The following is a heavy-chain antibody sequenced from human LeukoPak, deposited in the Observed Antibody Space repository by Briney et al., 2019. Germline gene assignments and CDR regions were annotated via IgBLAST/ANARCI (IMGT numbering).Heavy chain of an antibody. CDR3: ATEYWFRHDY. D-gene: IGHD3-22*01. J-gene: IGHJ4*02. Sequence: GGSLRLSCATSGFNFNYYFMAWVRQAPGKGLEWLATIDKDGSGTEYIDSVRGRFTISRDNTKKSIHLQMSSLSADDTAVYFCATEYWFRHDYWGQGTLVTVSS. V-gene: IGHV3-7*01. CDR1: GFNFNYYF. CDR2: IDKDGSGT.